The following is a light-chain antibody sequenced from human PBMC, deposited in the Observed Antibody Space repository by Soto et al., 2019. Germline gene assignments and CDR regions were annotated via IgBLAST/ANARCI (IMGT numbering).Light chain of an antibody. Sequence: EIVMTQYPATLSVSPGERATLSCRASQSLSSSLAWYQQKPGQAPRLLIYDASTRATDIPARFSGSGSGTEFTLTISSLQSEDSAVYYCLQYFRWRTFGQGTKVEIK. CDR2: DAS. J-gene: IGKJ1*01. CDR3: LQYFRWRT. CDR1: QSLSSS. V-gene: IGKV3-15*01.